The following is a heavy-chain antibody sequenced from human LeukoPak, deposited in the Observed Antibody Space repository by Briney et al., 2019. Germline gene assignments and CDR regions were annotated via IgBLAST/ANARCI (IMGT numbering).Heavy chain of an antibody. CDR1: GDSIRSYY. D-gene: IGHD2-15*01. J-gene: IGHJ4*02. CDR2: VYYSGST. V-gene: IGHV4-59*08. CDR3: ASSPDFCSGGSCYSDYFDY. Sequence: SETLSLTCTVSGDSIRSYYWSWIRQPPGKGLEWIAYVYYSGSTNYNPSLKSRVTISVDTSKNQFSLKLSSVTAADTAVYYCASSPDFCSGGSCYSDYFDYWGQGTLVTVSS.